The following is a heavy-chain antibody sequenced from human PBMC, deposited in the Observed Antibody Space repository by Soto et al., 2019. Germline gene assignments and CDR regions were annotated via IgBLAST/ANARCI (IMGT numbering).Heavy chain of an antibody. Sequence: AGLKISCEPSRYIRKTEWISWVRQKPGKGPEWMGRIDPLDSHTKYSPSFEGRVNISAARSIANAYLPWTSLETSDTARYYCSRQPAGIAGDAAWGRVPLATVSS. CDR1: RYIRKTEW. CDR2: IDPLDSHT. D-gene: IGHD2-2*01. CDR3: SRQPAGIAGDAA. V-gene: IGHV5-10-1*01. J-gene: IGHJ1*01.